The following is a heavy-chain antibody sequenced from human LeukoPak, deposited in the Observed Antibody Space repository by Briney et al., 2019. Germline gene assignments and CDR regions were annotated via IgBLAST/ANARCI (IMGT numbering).Heavy chain of an antibody. CDR2: IRSKAYGGTT. Sequence: GGSLRLSCTASGFTFGDYAMSWVRQAPGKGLEWVGFIRSKAYGGTTEYAASVKGRFTISRDDSKSIAYLQMNSLKTEDTAVYYCTRAGLYSGYGGYFDYWGQGTLVTVSS. V-gene: IGHV3-49*04. CDR1: GFTFGDYA. J-gene: IGHJ4*02. CDR3: TRAGLYSGYGGYFDY. D-gene: IGHD5-12*01.